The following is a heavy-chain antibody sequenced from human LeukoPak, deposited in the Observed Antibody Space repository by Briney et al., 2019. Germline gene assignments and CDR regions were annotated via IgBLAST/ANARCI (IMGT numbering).Heavy chain of an antibody. J-gene: IGHJ4*02. CDR2: IYSSGTT. CDR3: GRRPAVDGPIDN. Sequence: SETLSLTCVVSGGSLHRSFWTWVRQPPGKGLEWIGRIYSSGTTDYSPSLKSRLTISIDTSRNQFSLRLASVTAADTAVYYCGRRPAVDGPIDNWGQGILVAVSS. D-gene: IGHD3/OR15-3a*01. CDR1: GGSLHRSF. V-gene: IGHV4-59*01.